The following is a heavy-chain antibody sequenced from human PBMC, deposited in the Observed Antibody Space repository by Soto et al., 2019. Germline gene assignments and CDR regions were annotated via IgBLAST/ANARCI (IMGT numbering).Heavy chain of an antibody. CDR1: GGSISRCY. CDR3: ARGRQAIFGVVASPKPFDY. CDR2: MYHTGTT. Sequence: PSETLSLTCSVSGGSISRCYWSWIRQTAGKRLEWIGRMYHTGTTDYNPSLKRRLSMSVDTSRNQFSMKLSSVTAADTAVYYCARGRQAIFGVVASPKPFDYWGQGTLVTSPQ. J-gene: IGHJ4*02. V-gene: IGHV4-4*07. D-gene: IGHD3-3*01.